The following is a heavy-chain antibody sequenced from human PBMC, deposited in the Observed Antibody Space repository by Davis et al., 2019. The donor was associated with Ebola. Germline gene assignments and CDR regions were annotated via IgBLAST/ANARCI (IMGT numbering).Heavy chain of an antibody. CDR2: ISAYNGNT. CDR3: ARGGGHCSSTSCYPLGIGY. D-gene: IGHD2-2*01. J-gene: IGHJ4*02. CDR1: GYTFTSYG. V-gene: IGHV1-18*01. Sequence: ASVKVSCKASGYTFTSYGISWVRQAPGQGLEWMGWISAYNGNTNYAQKLQGRVTMTTDTSTSTAYMELRSLRSDDTAVYYCARGGGHCSSTSCYPLGIGYWGQGTLVTVSS.